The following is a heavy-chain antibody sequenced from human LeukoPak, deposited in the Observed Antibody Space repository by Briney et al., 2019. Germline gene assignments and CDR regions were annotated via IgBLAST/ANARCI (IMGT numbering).Heavy chain of an antibody. CDR2: INPNSSGT. V-gene: IGHV1-2*02. D-gene: IGHD6-13*01. J-gene: IGHJ3*02. Sequence: GASVKVSCKASGYTFTGYYMHWVLQAPGQGLELMVWINPNSSGTNYAQKFQVRVTMTRDTSISTAYMELSRLRSDDTAVYYCARVGMAYSSSWYGAFDIWGQGTMVTVSS. CDR1: GYTFTGYY. CDR3: ARVGMAYSSSWYGAFDI.